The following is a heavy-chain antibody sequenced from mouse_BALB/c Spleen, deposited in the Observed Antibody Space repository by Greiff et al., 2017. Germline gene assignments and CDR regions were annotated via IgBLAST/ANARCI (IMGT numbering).Heavy chain of an antibody. V-gene: IGHV1-69*01. J-gene: IGHJ4*01. CDR3: ARGLLRPHYAMDY. Sequence: QVQLQQPGAELVMPGASVKMSCKASGYTFTDYWMHWVKQRPGQGLEWIGAIDTSDSYTSYNQKFKGKATLTVDESSSTAYMQLSSLTSEDSAVYYCARGLLRPHYAMDYWGQGTSVTVSS. CDR1: GYTFTDYW. CDR2: IDTSDSYT. D-gene: IGHD1-2*01.